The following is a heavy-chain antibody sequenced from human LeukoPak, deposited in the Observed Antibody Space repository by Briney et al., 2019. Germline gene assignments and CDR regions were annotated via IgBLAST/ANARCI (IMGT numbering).Heavy chain of an antibody. J-gene: IGHJ4*02. D-gene: IGHD6-6*01. Sequence: GGSLRLSCAASGFTFSSYGMHWVRQAPGKGLEWVAVISYDGSNKYYADSVKGRFTISRDNSKNTLYLQMNSLRAEDTAVYYCAKDPPIYSSSRGDYFDYWGQGTLVTVSS. CDR3: AKDPPIYSSSRGDYFDY. CDR1: GFTFSSYG. V-gene: IGHV3-30*18. CDR2: ISYDGSNK.